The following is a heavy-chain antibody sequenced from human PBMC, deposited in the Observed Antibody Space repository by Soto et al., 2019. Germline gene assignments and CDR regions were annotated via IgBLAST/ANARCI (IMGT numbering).Heavy chain of an antibody. CDR2: IYWDDDK. CDR3: AHPVPYSGSYWGFDF. J-gene: IGHJ4*02. CDR1: GFSLSTSGVG. V-gene: IGHV2-5*02. D-gene: IGHD1-26*01. Sequence: QITLKESGPPLVKPTQTLTLTCTFSGFSLSTSGVGVGWIRQPPGKTLEWLALIYWDDDKHYSPSLKSRLTITKDTSKNQVVLTMTSMDPVDTATYYCAHPVPYSGSYWGFDFWGQGTLVTVSS.